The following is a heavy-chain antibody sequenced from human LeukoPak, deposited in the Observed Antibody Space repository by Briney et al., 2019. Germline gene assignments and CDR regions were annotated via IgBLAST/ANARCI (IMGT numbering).Heavy chain of an antibody. D-gene: IGHD3-3*01. CDR3: ASRPASETYYAVFDY. CDR1: GLTFSSHA. V-gene: IGHV3-23*01. CDR2: ITGSGGST. Sequence: GGSLRLSCVASGLTFSSHAMAWVRQTPGKGLEWVSGITGSGGSTYHAESVKGRFIISRDNSKNTLYLQMNNLRAEDTAVYYCASRPASETYYAVFDYWGQGTLVTVSS. J-gene: IGHJ4*02.